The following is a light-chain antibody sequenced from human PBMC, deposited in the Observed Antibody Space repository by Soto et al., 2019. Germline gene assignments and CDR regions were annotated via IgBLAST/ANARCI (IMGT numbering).Light chain of an antibody. J-gene: IGLJ3*02. CDR2: RNN. CDR1: SSNIGINY. V-gene: IGLV1-47*01. Sequence: QSVLTQPPSASGTPGQRVTISCSGISSNIGINYVYWYQQLPGTAPKLLIYRNNQRPSGVPDRFSGSKSGTSASLAISGLRSEDEADYYCAAWDDSLSSPVFGGGTKRTVL. CDR3: AAWDDSLSSPV.